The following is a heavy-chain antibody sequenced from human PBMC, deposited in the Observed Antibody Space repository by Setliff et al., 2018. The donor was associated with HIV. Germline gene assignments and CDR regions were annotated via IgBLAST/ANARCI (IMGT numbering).Heavy chain of an antibody. J-gene: IGHJ3*02. CDR3: ARVGDFYDGSGHYSVLDAFDM. CDR1: GGSFSGYF. CDR2: INHGGDT. Sequence: SETLSLTCAVYGGSFSGYFWTWIRQPPQKRLEWIGEINHGGDTNYNPSLKSRVTISVDTSKNQFSLRLSSVTAADTAVYYCARVGDFYDGSGHYSVLDAFDMWGQGTKVTVSS. V-gene: IGHV4-34*01. D-gene: IGHD3-22*01.